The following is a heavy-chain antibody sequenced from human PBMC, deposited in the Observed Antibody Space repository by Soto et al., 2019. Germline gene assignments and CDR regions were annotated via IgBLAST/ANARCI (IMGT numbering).Heavy chain of an antibody. Sequence: QVQLVESGGGVVQPGRSLRRSCAASGFTFSSYGMHWVRQAPGKGLEWEAVIWYDGSNKYYADAVKGRFTISRDNSKNTLYLQMNSLRAEDTAVYYCATAYGSGSYCEFDPWGQGTLVTVSS. V-gene: IGHV3-33*01. CDR1: GFTFSSYG. CDR3: ATAYGSGSYCEFDP. CDR2: IWYDGSNK. D-gene: IGHD3-10*01. J-gene: IGHJ5*02.